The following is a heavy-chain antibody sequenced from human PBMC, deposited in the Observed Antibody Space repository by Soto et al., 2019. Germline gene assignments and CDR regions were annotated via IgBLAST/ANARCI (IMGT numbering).Heavy chain of an antibody. CDR1: GFTFSSYA. Sequence: PGGSLRLSCAASGFTFSSYAMHWVRQAPGKGLEWVAVISYDGSNKYYADSVKGRFTISRDNSKNTLYLQMNSLRAEDTAVYYCASEGPIYDSWSGYLLSKVNWASMYNWFDPWGQGTLVTVS. V-gene: IGHV3-30-3*01. D-gene: IGHD3-3*01. J-gene: IGHJ5*02. CDR2: ISYDGSNK. CDR3: ASEGPIYDSWSGYLLSKVNWASMYNWFDP.